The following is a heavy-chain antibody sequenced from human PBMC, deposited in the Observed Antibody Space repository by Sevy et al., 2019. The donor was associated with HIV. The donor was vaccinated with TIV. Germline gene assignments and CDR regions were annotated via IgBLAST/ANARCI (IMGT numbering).Heavy chain of an antibody. D-gene: IGHD3-10*01. V-gene: IGHV3-23*01. CDR1: GFNFNTYA. Sequence: GESLKISCAAFGFNFNTYAISWVRQAPGKGLEWVSTISGSGANTFYAGSVKGQFTISRDNSQNTMYLQMNSLRADDAAIYYCAKHVGNPSGAFDIWGQGTTVTVSS. CDR2: ISGSGANT. J-gene: IGHJ3*02. CDR3: AKHVGNPSGAFDI.